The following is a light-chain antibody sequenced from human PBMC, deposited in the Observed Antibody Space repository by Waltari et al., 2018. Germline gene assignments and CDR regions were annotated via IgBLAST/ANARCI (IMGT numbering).Light chain of an antibody. Sequence: QSALTQPASVSGSPGQSITISCTGTSSDVGGYNSGSWYQDHPGQAPTGIIYDVSNRPSCVSARFSGSKSGITAALTISGLQAEDEADYYGSSQSSNSVVLFGGGTKLTVL. CDR1: SSDVGGYNS. CDR2: DVS. CDR3: SSQSSNSVVL. J-gene: IGLJ2*01. V-gene: IGLV2-14*03.